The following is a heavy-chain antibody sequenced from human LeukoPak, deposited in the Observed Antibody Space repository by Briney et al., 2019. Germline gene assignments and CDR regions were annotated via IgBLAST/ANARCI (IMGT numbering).Heavy chain of an antibody. CDR3: AKYLGYCTNGVCYLDY. CDR1: GFTFSRYA. V-gene: IGHV3-23*01. CDR2: ISGVGDKT. D-gene: IGHD2-8*01. Sequence: GGSLRLSCAASGFTFSRYAMTWVRQTPGKGLEWVSTISGVGDKTYFADSVKGRFTISRDNSKNTLYLQMNSLRAEDTAVYYCAKYLGYCTNGVCYLDYWGQGTLVTVSS. J-gene: IGHJ4*02.